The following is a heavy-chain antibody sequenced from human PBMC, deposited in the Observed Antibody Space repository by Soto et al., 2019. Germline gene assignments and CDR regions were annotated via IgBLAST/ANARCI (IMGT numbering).Heavy chain of an antibody. V-gene: IGHV3-30-3*01. CDR2: ISYDGSNK. Sequence: GGSLRLSCAASGFTFSSYAMHWVRQAPGKGLEWVAVISYDGSNKYYADSVKGRFTISRDNSKNTLYLQMNSLRAEDTAVYYCAREGDCGGDCYSGGDDAFDIWGQGTMVTVSS. CDR1: GFTFSSYA. J-gene: IGHJ3*02. D-gene: IGHD2-21*02. CDR3: AREGDCGGDCYSGGDDAFDI.